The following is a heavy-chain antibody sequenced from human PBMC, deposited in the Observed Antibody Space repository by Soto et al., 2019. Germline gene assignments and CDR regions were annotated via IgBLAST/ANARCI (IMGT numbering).Heavy chain of an antibody. CDR2: INHSGST. CDR3: ARGGGYRDIVATIVGFDY. D-gene: IGHD5-12*01. V-gene: IGHV4-34*01. Sequence: QVQLQHWGAGLLKPSETLSLTCAVYGGSFSGYYWSWIRQPPGKGLEWIGEINHSGSTNYNPSLKSRVTISVDTSKNQFSLKMSSVTAADTAVYYCARGGGYRDIVATIVGFDYWGQGTLVTVSS. J-gene: IGHJ4*02. CDR1: GGSFSGYY.